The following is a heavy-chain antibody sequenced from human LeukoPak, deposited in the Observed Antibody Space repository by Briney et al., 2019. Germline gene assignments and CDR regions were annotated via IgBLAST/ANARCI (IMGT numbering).Heavy chain of an antibody. CDR1: GFTFSSYS. J-gene: IGHJ4*02. V-gene: IGHV3-21*01. Sequence: GGSLRLSCAASGFTFSSYSMNWVRQAPGKGLEWVSSISSSSSYIYYADSVKGGLTISRDNAKISVYLQMNSLRAEDTAVYYCAREEGYYYDSSGPFDYWGQGTLVTVSS. CDR2: ISSSSSYI. D-gene: IGHD3-22*01. CDR3: AREEGYYYDSSGPFDY.